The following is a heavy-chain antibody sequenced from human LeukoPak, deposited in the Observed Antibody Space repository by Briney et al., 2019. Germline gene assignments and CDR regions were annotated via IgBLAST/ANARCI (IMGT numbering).Heavy chain of an antibody. V-gene: IGHV3-33*01. D-gene: IGHD1-26*01. CDR1: GFTFSSNG. CDR2: IWYDGSNK. J-gene: IGHJ5*02. CDR3: AREVGATTDWFDP. Sequence: GGSLRLSCAASGFTFSSNGMRWVRQAPGKGLEWVAVIWYDGSNKYYADSVKGRFTISRDNSKNTLYLEMNSLRGEETGVCYCAREVGATTDWFDPWGQGNQVIVSS.